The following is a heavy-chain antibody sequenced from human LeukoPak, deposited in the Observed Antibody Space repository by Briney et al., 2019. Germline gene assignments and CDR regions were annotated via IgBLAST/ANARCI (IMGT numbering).Heavy chain of an antibody. D-gene: IGHD3-3*01. V-gene: IGHV3-30*03. Sequence: GGSLRLSCAASGFTFSTYGMHWVRQAPGKGLEWVAVISYDGSNKYYADSVKGRFTISRDNSKNTLYLQMNSLRAEDTGVYYCARGDRPAHDFWSGIAYYMDVWGKGTTVTVSS. CDR2: ISYDGSNK. J-gene: IGHJ6*03. CDR3: ARGDRPAHDFWSGIAYYMDV. CDR1: GFTFSTYG.